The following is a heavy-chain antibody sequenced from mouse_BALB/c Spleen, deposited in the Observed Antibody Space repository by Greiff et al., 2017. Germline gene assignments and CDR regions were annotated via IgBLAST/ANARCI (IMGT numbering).Heavy chain of an antibody. CDR3: ARRGDGYYVAY. D-gene: IGHD2-3*01. CDR1: GFTFSSYA. Sequence: EVKLVESGGGLVKPGGSLKLSCAASGFTFSSYAMSWVRQTPEKRLEWVATISSGGSYTYYPDSVKGRFTISRDNAKNTLYLQMSSLRSEDTAMYYCARRGDGYYVAYWGQGTLVTVSA. J-gene: IGHJ3*01. CDR2: ISSGGSYT. V-gene: IGHV5-9-3*01.